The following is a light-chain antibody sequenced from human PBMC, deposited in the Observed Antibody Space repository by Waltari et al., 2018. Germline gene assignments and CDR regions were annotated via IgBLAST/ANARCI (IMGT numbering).Light chain of an antibody. V-gene: IGLV2-14*01. J-gene: IGLJ3*02. Sequence: QSALTQPAAVSGSPGQSINISCTGTSSDVRAYNYVSWYQQTPGKAPRLIIYEVGDRPSGVSNRFSGSKSGYTAFLTISGLQAEDEADYYCSSYTTSKSWVFGGGTKLTVL. CDR2: EVG. CDR3: SSYTTSKSWV. CDR1: SSDVRAYNY.